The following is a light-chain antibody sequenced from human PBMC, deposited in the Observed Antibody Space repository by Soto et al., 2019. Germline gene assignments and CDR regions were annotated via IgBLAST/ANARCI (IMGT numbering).Light chain of an antibody. CDR1: QRITNNF. V-gene: IGKV3-20*01. Sequence: EIVLPQSPGTLSLSPGERATLSCRASQRITNNFLAWFQQKPGLAPRLLNHGASTRAGGVPDRFSGGESVTDFVLGISGLVPDDFVVYYCQQDGRSRFTFGQGTKLQIK. J-gene: IGKJ2*01. CDR2: GAS. CDR3: QQDGRSRFT.